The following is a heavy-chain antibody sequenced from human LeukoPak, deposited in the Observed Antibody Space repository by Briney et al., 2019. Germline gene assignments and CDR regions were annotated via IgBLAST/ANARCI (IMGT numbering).Heavy chain of an antibody. CDR2: INHSGST. V-gene: IGHV4-34*01. J-gene: IGHJ4*02. Sequence: PSETLSLTCAVYGGSFSGYYWSWIRQPPGKGLEWIGEINHSGSTNYNPPLKSRVTISVDTSKNQFSLKLSSETAADTAVYYCARDMARGNLDYWGQGTLVTVSS. CDR3: ARDMARGNLDY. D-gene: IGHD4-23*01. CDR1: GGSFSGYY.